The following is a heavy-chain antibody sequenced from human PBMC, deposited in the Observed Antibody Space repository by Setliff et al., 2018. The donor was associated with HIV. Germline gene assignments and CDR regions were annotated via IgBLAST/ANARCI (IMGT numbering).Heavy chain of an antibody. CDR1: GYSFTSYW. D-gene: IGHD6-19*01. CDR2: IYPGDSET. Sequence: PGESLKISCRVSGYSFTSYWIAWVRQMPGRGLEWMGNIYPGDSETRYSPSFVGQVTFSVDKSVNTAYLQRRSLKASDTAVYYCAAPAVAGTGGYYYAMDVWGQGTTVTVSS. V-gene: IGHV5-51*01. J-gene: IGHJ6*02. CDR3: AAPAVAGTGGYYYAMDV.